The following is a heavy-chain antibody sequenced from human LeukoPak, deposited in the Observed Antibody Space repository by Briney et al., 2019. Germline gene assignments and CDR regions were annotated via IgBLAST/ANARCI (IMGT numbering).Heavy chain of an antibody. CDR3: AGDIVGPTD. V-gene: IGHV3-7*01. J-gene: IGHJ4*02. CDR2: INQDGSEK. Sequence: GGSLRLSCAASGFTFTNYWMSWVRQAPGKGLEWVANINQDGSEKYFVASVKGRFTISRDNAKNSLYLQMNNVRAEDTAVYYCAGDIVGPTDWGQGTLVTVSS. CDR1: GFTFTNYW. D-gene: IGHD1-26*01.